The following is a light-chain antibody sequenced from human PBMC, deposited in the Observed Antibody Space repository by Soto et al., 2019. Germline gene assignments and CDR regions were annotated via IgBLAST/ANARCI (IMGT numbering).Light chain of an antibody. CDR1: QSVSSSY. CDR2: GAS. Sequence: IVLTQSPAILALSPGDRATLSCRASQSVSSSYLAWYQHKPGQAPRLLIHGASSRVTRIPDRFSGSGSGTDFTLTITRLEPEDFAVYYCQQYQSLTFGGGTKVEIK. CDR3: QQYQSLT. J-gene: IGKJ4*01. V-gene: IGKV3-20*01.